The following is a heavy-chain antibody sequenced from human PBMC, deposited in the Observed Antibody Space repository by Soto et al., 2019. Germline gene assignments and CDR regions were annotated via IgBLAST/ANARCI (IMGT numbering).Heavy chain of an antibody. J-gene: IGHJ5*02. CDR2: FDPEDGET. Sequence: QVQLVQSGAEVKKPGASVKVSCKVSGYTLTELSMHWVRQAPGKGLEWMGGFDPEDGETIYAQKFQGRVTMTEDTSTDTASMELSSLRSEDTAVYYCATDKAGSSGYELGVYWFDPWGQGTLVTVSS. V-gene: IGHV1-24*01. CDR1: GYTLTELS. CDR3: ATDKAGSSGYELGVYWFDP. D-gene: IGHD5-12*01.